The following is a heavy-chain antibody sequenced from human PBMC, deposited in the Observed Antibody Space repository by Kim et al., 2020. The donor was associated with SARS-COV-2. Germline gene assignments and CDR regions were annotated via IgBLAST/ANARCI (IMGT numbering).Heavy chain of an antibody. CDR3: ARDSALLWFGELNSGLDY. D-gene: IGHD3-10*01. V-gene: IGHV3-33*01. CDR1: GFTFSSYG. CDR2: IWYDGSNK. Sequence: GGSLRLSCAASGFTFSSYGMHWVRQAPGKGLEWVAVIWYDGSNKYYADSVKGRFTISRDNSKNTLYLQMNSLRAEDTAVYYCARDSALLWFGELNSGLDYWGQGTLVTVSS. J-gene: IGHJ4*02.